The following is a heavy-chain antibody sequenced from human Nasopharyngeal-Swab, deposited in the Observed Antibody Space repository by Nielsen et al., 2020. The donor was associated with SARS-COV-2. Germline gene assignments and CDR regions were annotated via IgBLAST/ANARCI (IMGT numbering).Heavy chain of an antibody. J-gene: IGHJ4*02. CDR3: ASTKTLYDFWSGYYTEFDY. V-gene: IGHV4-34*01. D-gene: IGHD3-3*01. Sequence: WIRQPPGKGLEWIGEINHSGSTNYNPSLKSRVTISVDTSKNQFSLKLSSVTAADMAVYYCASTKTLYDFWSGYYTEFDYWGQGTLVTVSS. CDR2: INHSGST.